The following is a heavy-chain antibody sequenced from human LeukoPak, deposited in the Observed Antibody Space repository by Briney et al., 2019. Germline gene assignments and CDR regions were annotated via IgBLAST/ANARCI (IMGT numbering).Heavy chain of an antibody. Sequence: GGSLRLSCAASGFTFNSNGMHWVRQAPGKGLEWVAFIRYDGNTKYYADSVKGRFTISRDNSKNTLYLQMNSLRGDDTAVYYCAKSIALRHIVVVTAITDYWGQGTLVTVSS. D-gene: IGHD2-21*02. V-gene: IGHV3-30*02. J-gene: IGHJ4*02. CDR1: GFTFNSNG. CDR3: AKSIALRHIVVVTAITDY. CDR2: IRYDGNTK.